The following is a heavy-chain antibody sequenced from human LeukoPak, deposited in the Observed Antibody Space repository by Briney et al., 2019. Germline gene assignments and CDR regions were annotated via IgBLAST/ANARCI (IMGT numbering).Heavy chain of an antibody. CDR3: ARDQVIAVAGLGAFDI. CDR2: ISGSGGST. Sequence: GGSLRLSCAASGFTFSSYAMSWVRQAPGKGLEWVSAISGSGGSTYYADSVKGRFTISRDNSKNTLYLQMDSLRAEDTAVYYCARDQVIAVAGLGAFDIWGQGTMVTVSS. D-gene: IGHD6-19*01. J-gene: IGHJ3*02. CDR1: GFTFSSYA. V-gene: IGHV3-23*01.